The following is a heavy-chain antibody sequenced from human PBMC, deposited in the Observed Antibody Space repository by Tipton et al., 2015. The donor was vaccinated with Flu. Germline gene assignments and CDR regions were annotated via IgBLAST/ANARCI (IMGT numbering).Heavy chain of an antibody. V-gene: IGHV3-53*01. CDR3: VRVIYGSFSD. J-gene: IGHJ4*02. D-gene: IGHD3-10*01. CDR2: IYSSGVT. Sequence: SLRLSCAVSGFIVNADYVSWVRQAPGEGLEWVSIIYSSGVTYYADSVKGRFTISRDTPKNTVNLQMNSLGVEDTAIYFCVRVIYGSFSDWGQGALVTVSS. CDR1: GFIVNADY.